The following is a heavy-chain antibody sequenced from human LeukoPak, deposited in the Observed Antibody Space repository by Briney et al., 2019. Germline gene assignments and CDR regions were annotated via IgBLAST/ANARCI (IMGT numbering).Heavy chain of an antibody. D-gene: IGHD6-13*01. Sequence: GGSLRLSCAASGFTVSSNYMNWVRQAPGKGLEWVLVIYSGGSTYYADSVKGRFTISRDNAKNSLYLQMNSLRAEDTAVYYCARDSGPLYSSSWYYFDYWGQGTLVTVSS. J-gene: IGHJ4*02. CDR3: ARDSGPLYSSSWYYFDY. CDR1: GFTVSSNY. CDR2: IYSGGST. V-gene: IGHV3-66*01.